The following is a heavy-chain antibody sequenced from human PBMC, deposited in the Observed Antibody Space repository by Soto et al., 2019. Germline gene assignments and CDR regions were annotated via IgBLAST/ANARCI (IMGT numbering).Heavy chain of an antibody. Sequence: PSQTLSLTCSVWGDCITRYYWHPIRQPPWKRLEWVGYIYYSGSINYNPSLKSRVTISVDTSKSQFSLKLSSVTAADTAVYYCAREVTYSYGATLDNWFDPWGQGTLATV. J-gene: IGHJ5*02. CDR3: AREVTYSYGATLDNWFDP. CDR1: GDCITRYY. D-gene: IGHD5-18*01. V-gene: IGHV4-59*01. CDR2: IYYSGSI.